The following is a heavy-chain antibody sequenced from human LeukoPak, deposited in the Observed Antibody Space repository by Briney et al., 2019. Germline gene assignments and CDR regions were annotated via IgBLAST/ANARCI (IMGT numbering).Heavy chain of an antibody. Sequence: PGGSLRLSCAASGFTFSSYGMHWVRQAPGKGLEWVAFIRYDGSNKYYADSVKGRFTISRDNSKNTLYLQMNSLRAEDTAVYYCAKDWIAAAPDAFDIWGQGTMVTVSS. CDR3: AKDWIAAAPDAFDI. CDR1: GFTFSSYG. V-gene: IGHV3-30*02. D-gene: IGHD6-13*01. J-gene: IGHJ3*02. CDR2: IRYDGSNK.